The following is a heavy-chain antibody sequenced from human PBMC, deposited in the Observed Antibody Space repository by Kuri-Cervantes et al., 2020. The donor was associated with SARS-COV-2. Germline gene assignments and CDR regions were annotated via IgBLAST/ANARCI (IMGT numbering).Heavy chain of an antibody. J-gene: IGHJ3*02. CDR1: GFTFRNAW. CDR3: TTDLAYCGGDCYLQDAFDI. Sequence: GESLKISCAASGFTFRNAWMSWVRQAPGKGLEWVGRIKSKTDGGTTDYAAPVKGRFTISRDDSNNTLYLQMNSLKTEDTAVYYCTTDLAYCGGDCYLQDAFDIWGQGTMVTVSS. V-gene: IGHV3-15*01. CDR2: IKSKTDGGTT. D-gene: IGHD2-21*02.